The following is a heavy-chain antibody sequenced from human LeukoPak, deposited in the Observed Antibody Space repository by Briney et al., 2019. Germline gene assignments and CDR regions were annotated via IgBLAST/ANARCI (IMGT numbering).Heavy chain of an antibody. J-gene: IGHJ6*03. Sequence: SETLSLTCTVSGGSISSSSYYWGWIRQPPGKGLEWIGSIYYSGSTYYNPSLKSRVTISVDTSKNQFSLKLSSVTAADTAVYYCARRSTGYCSSTSCYTGGYYYYYMDVWGKGTTVTVSS. CDR2: IYYSGST. CDR1: GGSISSSSYY. D-gene: IGHD2-2*02. V-gene: IGHV4-39*07. CDR3: ARRSTGYCSSTSCYTGGYYYYYMDV.